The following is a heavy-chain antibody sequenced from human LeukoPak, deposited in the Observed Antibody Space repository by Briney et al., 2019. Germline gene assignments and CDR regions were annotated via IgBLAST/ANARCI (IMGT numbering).Heavy chain of an antibody. Sequence: PSETLSLTCTVSGGSISNYYWSWIRRPPGKGLEWIGYIYYSGSTLYNPSLKSRVTISVDTSKNQFSLKLSSVTDADTAVYHCVRGSVWDAFDVWGQGTMVTVSS. V-gene: IGHV4-59*01. D-gene: IGHD2-8*01. CDR2: IYYSGST. J-gene: IGHJ3*01. CDR3: VRGSVWDAFDV. CDR1: GGSISNYY.